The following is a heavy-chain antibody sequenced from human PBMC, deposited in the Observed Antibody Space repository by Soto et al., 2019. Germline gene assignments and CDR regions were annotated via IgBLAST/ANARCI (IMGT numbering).Heavy chain of an antibody. CDR1: GGSISGYY. Sequence: PSETLSLTCTVSGGSISGYYWSWIRQPPGKGLEWIGYIYYSGSTNYNPSLNSRVTISVDTFKNHFSLNLSSVTAADTAVYYCARVDSNGGLDSWGQGILVTVSS. CDR3: ARVDSNGGLDS. CDR2: IYYSGST. V-gene: IGHV4-59*12. J-gene: IGHJ5*01. D-gene: IGHD3-22*01.